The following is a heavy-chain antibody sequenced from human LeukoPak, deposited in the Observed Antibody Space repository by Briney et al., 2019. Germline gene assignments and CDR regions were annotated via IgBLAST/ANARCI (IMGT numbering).Heavy chain of an antibody. CDR2: VNHSGVT. CDR3: ARGVHYDNSGYYHRGFDS. Sequence: SETLSLTCTVSGGSISSHYWSWIRQPPGKGLEWIGEVNHSGVTKYHPSLKSRVTISLDTSKNQFSLKLTSVTAADTAVFYCARGVHYDNSGYYHRGFDSWGQGTLVTVSS. D-gene: IGHD3-22*01. V-gene: IGHV4-34*01. J-gene: IGHJ4*02. CDR1: GGSISSHY.